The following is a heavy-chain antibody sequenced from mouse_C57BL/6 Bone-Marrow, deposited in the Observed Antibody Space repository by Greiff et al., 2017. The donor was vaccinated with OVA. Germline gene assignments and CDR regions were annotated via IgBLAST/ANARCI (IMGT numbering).Heavy chain of an antibody. CDR1: GYTFTSYW. V-gene: IGHV1-64*01. D-gene: IGHD1-1*01. CDR2: IHPNSGST. J-gene: IGHJ2*01. CDR3: ARSNYGSRRGYFDY. Sequence: VKLQQPGAELVKPGASVKLSCKASGYTFTSYWMHWVKQRPGQGLEWIGMIHPNSGSTNYNEKFKSKATLTVDKSSSTAYMQLSSLTSEDSAVYYCARSNYGSRRGYFDYWGQGTTLTVSS.